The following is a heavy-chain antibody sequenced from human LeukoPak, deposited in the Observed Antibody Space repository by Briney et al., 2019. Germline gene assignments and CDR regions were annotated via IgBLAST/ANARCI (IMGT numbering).Heavy chain of an antibody. V-gene: IGHV6-1*01. CDR2: TYYKSAWYY. J-gene: IGHJ4*02. Sequence: SQTLSLTCAISGDSVSRDSIAWNWIRQSPSRGLEWLGRTYYKSAWYYDYAVSVKGRIIISPDTSRNQFSLQLNSVTPEDTAVYYCARGTGWPQFDSWGQGTLVTVSS. D-gene: IGHD6-19*01. CDR1: GDSVSRDSIA. CDR3: ARGTGWPQFDS.